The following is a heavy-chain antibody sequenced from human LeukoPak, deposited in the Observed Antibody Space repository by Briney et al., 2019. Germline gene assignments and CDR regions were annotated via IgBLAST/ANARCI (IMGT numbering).Heavy chain of an antibody. CDR2: ISSSSNTI. CDR3: ATESGTYSGTCFDY. J-gene: IGHJ4*02. CDR1: GFTFSNYN. D-gene: IGHD1-26*01. V-gene: IGHV3-48*01. Sequence: GGSLRLSCAASGFTFSNYNMNWVRQAPGKGLEWVSYISSSSNTIYYADSVKGRFTISRDNAKNSLYLQMNSLRAEDTAVYYCATESGTYSGTCFDYWGQGNLVTVSS.